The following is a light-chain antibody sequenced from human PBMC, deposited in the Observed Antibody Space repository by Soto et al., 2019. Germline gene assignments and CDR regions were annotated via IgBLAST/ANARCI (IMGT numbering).Light chain of an antibody. V-gene: IGLV2-11*01. CDR2: DVS. J-gene: IGLJ1*01. CDR1: SSDVGGYNY. Sequence: QSGLTQPPSVSGSPGQSVTISCTGTSSDVGGYNYVSWYQQHPGKAPKVIIFDVSKRPSGVPDRFSGSKSGSTASLTISGLQPDDEGDYYCCSFAGGFYVVGTGTKLTVL. CDR3: CSFAGGFYV.